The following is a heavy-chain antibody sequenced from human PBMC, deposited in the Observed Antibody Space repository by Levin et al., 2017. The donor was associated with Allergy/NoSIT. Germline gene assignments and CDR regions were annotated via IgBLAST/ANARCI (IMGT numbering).Heavy chain of an antibody. Sequence: SSETLSLTCAVSGGSISSGGYSWSWIRQPPGKGLEWIGNIYLSGSTNDNPSLKSRVTMSVDRSKNQFSLKLSYVTAADTAAYYCARVAGYSYGYYFDYWGPGTLVTVSS. V-gene: IGHV4-30-2*01. J-gene: IGHJ4*02. D-gene: IGHD5-18*01. CDR2: IYLSGST. CDR3: ARVAGYSYGYYFDY. CDR1: GGSISSGGYS.